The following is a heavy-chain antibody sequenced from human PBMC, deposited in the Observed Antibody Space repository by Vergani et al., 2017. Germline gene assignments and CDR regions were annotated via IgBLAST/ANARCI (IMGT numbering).Heavy chain of an antibody. V-gene: IGHV3-33*01. Sequence: QVQLEESGGGVVQPGRSLRLSCAGSGFTLSSHAMHWVRQAPGKGLEWVAFIWYDGSNKYYADSVKGRFTISRDNSKNTLYLQMNSLRAEDTAVYYCARGEGGWKVAAEYFQHWGQGTLVTVSS. J-gene: IGHJ1*01. CDR3: ARGEGGWKVAAEYFQH. CDR1: GFTLSSHA. D-gene: IGHD6-19*01. CDR2: IWYDGSNK.